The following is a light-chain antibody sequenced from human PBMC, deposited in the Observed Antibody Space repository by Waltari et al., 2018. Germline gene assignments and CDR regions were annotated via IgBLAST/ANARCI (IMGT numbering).Light chain of an antibody. CDR1: PGAVTSPHH. Sequence: QAEVTQEPSLPVSPGGTVTLTRGSSPGAVTSPHHPYWFLQKPGQVPRTLIYDTDNKHSWTPARFSGSLLGGKAALTLSGAQPEDEAVYYCLLSFYDIRAFGGGTKLTVL. J-gene: IGLJ3*02. CDR2: DTD. V-gene: IGLV7-46*01. CDR3: LLSFYDIRA.